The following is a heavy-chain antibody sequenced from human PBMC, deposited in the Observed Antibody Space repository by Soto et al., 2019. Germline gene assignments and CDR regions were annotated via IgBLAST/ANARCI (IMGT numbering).Heavy chain of an antibody. D-gene: IGHD6-19*01. V-gene: IGHV3-48*03. CDR3: QSVLVDGTDWFDP. J-gene: IGHJ5*02. CDR2: ISSSGSTI. Sequence: GGSLRLSCAASGFTFSSYEMNWVRQAPGKGLEWVSYISSSGSTIYYADSVKGRFTISRDNAKNSLYLQMNSLRAEDTAVYYCQSVLVDGTDWFDPWGQGTLVTVSS. CDR1: GFTFSSYE.